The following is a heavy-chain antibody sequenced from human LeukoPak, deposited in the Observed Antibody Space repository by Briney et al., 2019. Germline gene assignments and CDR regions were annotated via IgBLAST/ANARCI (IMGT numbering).Heavy chain of an antibody. CDR2: IQYDGSYK. D-gene: IGHD6-19*01. CDR3: AKDVVGQQWPESY. CDR1: EFTFSSYG. V-gene: IGHV3-30*02. J-gene: IGHJ4*02. Sequence: PGGSLRLSCAASEFTFSSYGMHWVRQAPGKGLEWVAFIQYDGSYKDYGDSVKGRFTISRDNSKNTLYLQMNSLRAEDTAVYFCAKDVVGQQWPESYWGQGTLVTVSS.